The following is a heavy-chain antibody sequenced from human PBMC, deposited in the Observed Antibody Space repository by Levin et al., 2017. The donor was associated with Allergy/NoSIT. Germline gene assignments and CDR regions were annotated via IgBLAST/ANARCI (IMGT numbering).Heavy chain of an antibody. CDR3: ARKALGYCSGGSCSPDY. J-gene: IGHJ4*02. D-gene: IGHD2-15*01. CDR1: GYTFTSYG. V-gene: IGHV1-18*01. Sequence: GGSLRLSCKASGYTFTSYGISWVRQAPGQGLEWMGWISAYNGNTNYAQKLQGRVTMTTDTSTSTAYMELRSLRSDDTAVYYCARKALGYCSGGSCSPDYWGQGTLVTVSS. CDR2: ISAYNGNT.